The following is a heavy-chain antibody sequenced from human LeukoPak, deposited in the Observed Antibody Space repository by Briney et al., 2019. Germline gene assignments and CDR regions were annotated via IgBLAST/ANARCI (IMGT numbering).Heavy chain of an antibody. V-gene: IGHV3-20*04. Sequence: GGSLRLSCAASGVTFEDNGMSWVRQAPGKGLEWDSGLNWNGGSTGYADSVKGRFTISRDNARNSLYLQMNSLRTEDTALYYCATHSYYYGSGSYPHYLDYWGQGTLVTVSA. CDR3: ATHSYYYGSGSYPHYLDY. CDR2: LNWNGGST. J-gene: IGHJ4*02. CDR1: GVTFEDNG. D-gene: IGHD3-10*01.